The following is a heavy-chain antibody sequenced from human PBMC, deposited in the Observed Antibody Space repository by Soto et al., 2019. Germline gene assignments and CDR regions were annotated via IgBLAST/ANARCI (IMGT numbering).Heavy chain of an antibody. CDR3: GRGDIVVVPDAPPAGAGGMDV. J-gene: IGHJ6*02. Sequence: QVQLVQSGAEVKKPGSSVKVSCKASGGTFSSYAISWVRQAPGQGLEWMGGILPIFGTANYAQKFQGRVTVTADESTRPASMEPSSLRSEDTGVYYCGRGDIVVVPDAPPAGAGGMDVWGQGTTVTVSS. CDR2: ILPIFGTA. V-gene: IGHV1-69*01. CDR1: GGTFSSYA. D-gene: IGHD2-2*01.